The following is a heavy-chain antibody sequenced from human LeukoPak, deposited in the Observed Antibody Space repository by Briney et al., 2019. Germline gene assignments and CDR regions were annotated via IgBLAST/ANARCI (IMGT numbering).Heavy chain of an antibody. CDR1: GGTFSSYA. D-gene: IGHD2-2*01. CDR2: IIPILGIA. J-gene: IGHJ4*02. CDR3: ARDQGDSCLIY. Sequence: GASVKVSCKASGGTFSSYAISWVRQAPGQGLEWMGRIIPILGIANYAQKFQGRVTITADKSTSTAYMELSSLRSDDTAVYYCARDQGDSCLIYWGQGTLVTVSS. V-gene: IGHV1-69*04.